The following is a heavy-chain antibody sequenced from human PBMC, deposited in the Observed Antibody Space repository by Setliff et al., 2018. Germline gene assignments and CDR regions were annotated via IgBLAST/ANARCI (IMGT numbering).Heavy chain of an antibody. CDR1: GGSISSYY. Sequence: SETLSLTCTVSGGSISSYYWSWIRQPPGKGLEWIGYVYYSGSTNYNPSLKSRVTISVDTSKNQFSLKLSSVTAADTAVYYCARASYYYDSSGYYGAGAFDIWGQGTMVTVSS. CDR3: ARASYYYDSSGYYGAGAFDI. CDR2: VYYSGST. J-gene: IGHJ3*02. D-gene: IGHD3-22*01. V-gene: IGHV4-59*01.